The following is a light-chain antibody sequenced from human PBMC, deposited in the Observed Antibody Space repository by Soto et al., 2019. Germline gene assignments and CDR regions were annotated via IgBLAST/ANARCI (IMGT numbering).Light chain of an antibody. J-gene: IGKJ4*01. CDR1: QSVGTY. CDR2: DSS. V-gene: IGKV3-11*01. CDR3: QQRSDWPST. Sequence: EIVLTQSPATLSLSPGERATLSCRASQSVGTYFAWYQQKPSQAPRLLIYDSSNRATGIQSRFSGSGSGTDFTLTISSLEPEDFAVYYCQQRSDWPSTFGGGTKVEIK.